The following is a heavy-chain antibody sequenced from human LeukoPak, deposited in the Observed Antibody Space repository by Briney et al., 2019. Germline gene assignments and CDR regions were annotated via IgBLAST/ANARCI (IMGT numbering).Heavy chain of an antibody. CDR2: IIPIFGTA. D-gene: IGHD6-13*01. CDR1: GGTFSSYA. J-gene: IGHJ5*02. V-gene: IGHV1-69*13. CDR3: ARIAAAGTRIDP. Sequence: ASVKVSCKASGGTFSSYAISWVRQAPGQGLEWMGGIIPIFGTANYAQKFQGRVTITADESTSTAYMELSSLRSEDTAVYYCARIAAAGTRIDPWGQGTLVTVSS.